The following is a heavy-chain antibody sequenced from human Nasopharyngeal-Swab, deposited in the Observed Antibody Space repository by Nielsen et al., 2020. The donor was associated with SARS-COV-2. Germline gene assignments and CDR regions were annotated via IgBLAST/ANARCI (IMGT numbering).Heavy chain of an antibody. CDR1: GFTFRSYA. CDR2: ISGSDHTT. Sequence: GGSLRLSCAASGFTFRSYAISWVRQAPGKGLEWVSVISGSDHTTYYADSVKGRFTISRDNSKNTLYLQMNSLRAEDTAVYYCAKDSSPVRYYYYGMDVWGQGTTVTVSS. CDR3: AKDSSPVRYYYYGMDV. V-gene: IGHV3-23*01. J-gene: IGHJ6*02. D-gene: IGHD6-13*01.